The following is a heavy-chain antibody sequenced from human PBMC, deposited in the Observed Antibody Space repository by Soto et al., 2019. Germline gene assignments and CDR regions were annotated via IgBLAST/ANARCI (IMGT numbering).Heavy chain of an antibody. D-gene: IGHD6-19*01. CDR3: ASIAVAGAASDY. Sequence: SETLSLTCTVSGGSISSSSYYWGWIRRPPGKGLEWIGSIYYSGSTYYNPSLKSRVTISVDTSKNQFSLKLSSVTAADTAVYYCASIAVAGAASDYWGQGTLVTVSS. V-gene: IGHV4-39*01. J-gene: IGHJ4*02. CDR1: GGSISSSSYY. CDR2: IYYSGST.